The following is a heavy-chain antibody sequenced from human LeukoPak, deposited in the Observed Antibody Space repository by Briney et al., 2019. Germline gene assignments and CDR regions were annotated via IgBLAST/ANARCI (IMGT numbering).Heavy chain of an antibody. CDR1: GYTFTGYY. J-gene: IGHJ5*02. Sequence: ASVKVSCKASGYTFTGYYMHWVRQAPGQGLEWMGWINPNSGGTNYAQKFQARVTMTRDTSISTAYMELSSLRSEDTAVYYCARKLGHCSSTSCYGVNWFDPWGQGTLVTVSS. CDR2: INPNSGGT. V-gene: IGHV1-2*02. D-gene: IGHD2-2*03. CDR3: ARKLGHCSSTSCYGVNWFDP.